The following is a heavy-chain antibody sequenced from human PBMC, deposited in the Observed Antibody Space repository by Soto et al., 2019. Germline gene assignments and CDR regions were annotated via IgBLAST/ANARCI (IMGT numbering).Heavy chain of an antibody. CDR1: GGSGASITAV. J-gene: IGHJ5*01. CDR2: TYYRSKWFN. Sequence: QSLSLTCTTSGGSGASITAVSNSIRKEPSRGLEWLGRTYYRSKWFNDYAVSVKSRIIINPDTSKNQFSLNLNSVTPEDTAVNYCARELRRGSVCYWSDSWGQGTPVTVSS. D-gene: IGHD6-19*01. V-gene: IGHV6-1*01. CDR3: ARELRRGSVCYWSDS.